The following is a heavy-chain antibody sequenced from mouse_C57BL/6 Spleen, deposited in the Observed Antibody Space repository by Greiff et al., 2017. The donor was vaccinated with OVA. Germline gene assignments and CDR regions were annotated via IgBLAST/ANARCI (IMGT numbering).Heavy chain of an antibody. CDR2: IRNKANNHAT. V-gene: IGHV6-6*01. CDR3: TRQANWDVYYAMDY. CDR1: GFTFSDAW. D-gene: IGHD4-1*01. Sequence: EVKVEESGGGLVQPGGSMKLSCAASGFTFSDAWMDWVRQSPEKGLEWVAEIRNKANNHATYYAESVKGRFTISRDDSKSSVYLQMNSLRAEDTGIYYCTRQANWDVYYAMDYWGQGTSVTVSS. J-gene: IGHJ4*01.